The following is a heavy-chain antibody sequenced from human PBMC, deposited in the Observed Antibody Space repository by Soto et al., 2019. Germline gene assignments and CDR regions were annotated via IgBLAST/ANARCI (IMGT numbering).Heavy chain of an antibody. CDR1: GGTFSSYA. Sequence: QVQLVQSGAEVKKPGSSVKVSCKASGGTFSSYAISWVRQAPGQGLEWMGGIIPIFGTANYAQKFQGRVTITADESTSTAYMELSSLRSEDTAVYCCAIRRRYYDSSGYSEYFQHWGQGTLVTVSS. V-gene: IGHV1-69*01. CDR3: AIRRRYYDSSGYSEYFQH. D-gene: IGHD3-22*01. CDR2: IIPIFGTA. J-gene: IGHJ1*01.